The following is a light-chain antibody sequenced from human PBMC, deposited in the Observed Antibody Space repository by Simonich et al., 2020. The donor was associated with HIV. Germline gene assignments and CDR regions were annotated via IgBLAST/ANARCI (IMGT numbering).Light chain of an antibody. CDR3: QHRSNWPPT. CDR1: QSVSSS. J-gene: IGKJ1*01. CDR2: GAS. Sequence: DIVMTQSSATLSVSPGERATLSGRASQSVSSSLDRYQPKPGQTPRLLIYGASTRATGIPARFSGRGSGTEFTLTISILEAEDFAVYYCQHRSNWPPTFGQGTKVDIK. V-gene: IGKV3-15*01.